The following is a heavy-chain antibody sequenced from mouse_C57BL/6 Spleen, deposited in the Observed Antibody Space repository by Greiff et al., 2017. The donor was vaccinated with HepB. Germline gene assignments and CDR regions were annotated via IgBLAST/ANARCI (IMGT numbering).Heavy chain of an antibody. CDR1: GFTFSSYA. V-gene: IGHV5-4*01. D-gene: IGHD5-1*01. Sequence: EVMLVESGGGLVKPGGSLKLSCAASGFTFSSYAMSWVRQTPEKRLEWVATISDGGSYTYYPDNVKGRFTISRDNAKNNLYLQMRHLKSEDTAMYYCAREQSNYAMDYWGQGTSVTVSS. J-gene: IGHJ4*01. CDR2: ISDGGSYT. CDR3: AREQSNYAMDY.